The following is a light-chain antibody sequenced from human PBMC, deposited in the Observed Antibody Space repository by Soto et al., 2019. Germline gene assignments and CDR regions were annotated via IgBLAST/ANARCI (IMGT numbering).Light chain of an antibody. J-gene: IGKJ1*01. V-gene: IGKV2-30*01. CDR2: KVS. CDR1: QSLVYSDGDTY. CDR3: MHGTPLPWT. Sequence: DVVVTPSPLSLSVTLGQPASISCRSSQSLVYSDGDTYLSWFQQRPGQSPRRLIYKVSNRDSGVPDRFNGSGSGTDFTLKISSVEAEDVGLYYCMHGTPLPWTFGQGTKVGIK.